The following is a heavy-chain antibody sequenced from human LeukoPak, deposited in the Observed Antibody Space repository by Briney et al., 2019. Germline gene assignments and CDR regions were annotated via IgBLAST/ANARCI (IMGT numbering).Heavy chain of an antibody. V-gene: IGHV3-33*06. Sequence: GRSLRLSCAASGFTFSSYGMHWVRQAPGKGLEWVAVIWYDGSNKYYADTVKGRFTISRDNSKNTLYLRMNSLGAEDTAVYYFAKALGLVLPELYYFDNWGQKTLGTLSS. CDR2: IWYDGSNK. J-gene: IGHJ4*02. CDR3: AKALGLVLPELYYFDN. CDR1: GFTFSSYG. D-gene: IGHD3/OR15-3a*01.